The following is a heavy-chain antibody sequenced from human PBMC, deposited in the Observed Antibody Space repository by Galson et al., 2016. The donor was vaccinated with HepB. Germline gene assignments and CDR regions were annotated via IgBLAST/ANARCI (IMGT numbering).Heavy chain of an antibody. Sequence: SLRLSCATSGFKFDDYAMHWVRQAPGKGLEWVSFISWNSGSLSYVDSVKGRFTISRDNAKNSLFLEMNSLSAEDTALYYCAKDASRLGYCRGDNCPYLDYRGQGTLVTVSS. CDR1: GFKFDDYA. V-gene: IGHV3-9*01. CDR3: AKDASRLGYCRGDNCPYLDY. CDR2: ISWNSGSL. J-gene: IGHJ4*02. D-gene: IGHD2-15*01.